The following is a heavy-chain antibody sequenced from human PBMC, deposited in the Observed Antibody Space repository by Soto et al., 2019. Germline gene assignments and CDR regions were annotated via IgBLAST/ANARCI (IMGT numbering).Heavy chain of an antibody. CDR1: GGSISSCDYY. Sequence: SETLSLTCTVSGGSISSCDYYWSWIRQPPGKGLEWIGYIYYSGSTYYNPSLKSRVTISVDTSKNQFSLKLSSVTAADTAVYYCRRSSRYSTDVWGQGITVTVSS. V-gene: IGHV4-30-4*03. J-gene: IGHJ6*02. CDR2: IYYSGST. D-gene: IGHD6-19*01. CDR3: RRSSRYSTDV.